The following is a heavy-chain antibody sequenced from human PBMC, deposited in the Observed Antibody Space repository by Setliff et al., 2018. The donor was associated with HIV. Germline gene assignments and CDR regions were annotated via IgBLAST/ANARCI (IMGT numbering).Heavy chain of an antibody. D-gene: IGHD2-2*01. CDR3: ARGYCSSTSCYGIYYFDN. CDR2: FDPEDGET. J-gene: IGHJ4*02. Sequence: GASVKVSCKISGYTLTELSIHWVRQAPGKGLEWMANFDPEDGETFYAQKFQGRLTMTEDTSISTAYMELRSLRSDDTAVYYCARGYCSSTSCYGIYYFDNWGQGTLVTVSS. V-gene: IGHV1-24*01. CDR1: GYTLTELS.